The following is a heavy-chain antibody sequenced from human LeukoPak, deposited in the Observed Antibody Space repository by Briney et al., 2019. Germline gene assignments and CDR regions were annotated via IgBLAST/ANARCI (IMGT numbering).Heavy chain of an antibody. CDR2: IYYSGST. CDR3: ARRKDYYYSYMDV. CDR1: GGSISSSSYY. V-gene: IGHV4-39*01. J-gene: IGHJ6*03. Sequence: SETLSLTCTVSGGSISSSSYYWGWIRQPPGKGLEWIGSIYYSGSTYYNPSLTSRVTISVDTSKNQFSLKLSSVTAADMAVYYCARRKDYYYSYMDVWGKGTTVTISS.